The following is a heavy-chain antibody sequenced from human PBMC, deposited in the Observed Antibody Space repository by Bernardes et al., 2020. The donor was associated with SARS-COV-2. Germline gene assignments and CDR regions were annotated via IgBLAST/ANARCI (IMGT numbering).Heavy chain of an antibody. CDR1: GGSISSSRYY. D-gene: IGHD1-26*01. CDR3: ARSVGATSSTDF. V-gene: IGHV4-39*01. J-gene: IGHJ4*02. CDR2: VYYSGTV. Sequence: SEPLSLTCTVSGGSISSSRYYWGWLLQTPGKGLEWIGTVYYSGTVYYNPSLRGRLTISVDTSQNQFSLKLRSVTAADTAIYYCARSVGATSSTDFWGQGTLVTVSS.